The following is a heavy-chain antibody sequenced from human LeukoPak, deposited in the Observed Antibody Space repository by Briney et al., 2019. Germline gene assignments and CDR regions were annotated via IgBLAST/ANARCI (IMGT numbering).Heavy chain of an antibody. D-gene: IGHD1-26*01. V-gene: IGHV4-39*06. CDR2: IYYSWSS. CDR3: ARVQSGSYLYYYYYMDV. Sequence: SETLSLTCTVSVGSITSGSYYWGGIRPPPGKGLEWIGSIYYSWSSYYNPSLKSRVTISVDTSKNQYALKLSSVAAADTGVYYCARVQSGSYLYYYYYMDVWGKGTTVTVSS. J-gene: IGHJ6*03. CDR1: VGSITSGSYY.